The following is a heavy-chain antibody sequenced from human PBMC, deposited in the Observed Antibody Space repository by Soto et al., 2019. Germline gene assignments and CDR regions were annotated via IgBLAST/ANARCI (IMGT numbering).Heavy chain of an antibody. Sequence: ASVKVSCKASGYTFTGYYMHWARQAPGQGLEWMGWINPNSGGTNYAQKFQGRVTMTRDTSISTAYMELSRLRSDDTAVYYCASLSESSGWHTNFDYWGQGTLVTSPQ. CDR2: INPNSGGT. CDR3: ASLSESSGWHTNFDY. V-gene: IGHV1-2*02. D-gene: IGHD6-19*01. CDR1: GYTFTGYY. J-gene: IGHJ4*02.